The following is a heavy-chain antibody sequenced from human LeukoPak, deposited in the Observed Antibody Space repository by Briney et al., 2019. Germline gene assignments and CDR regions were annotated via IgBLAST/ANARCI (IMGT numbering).Heavy chain of an antibody. J-gene: IGHJ4*02. V-gene: IGHV4-39*01. D-gene: IGHD3-16*01. CDR3: ASQVVSYFDY. CDR2: IYYSGST. CDR1: GGSFTIYS. Sequence: PSETLSLTCAVYGGSFTIYSWTWIRQPPGKGLEWIGSIYYSGSTYYNPSLKSRVTISVDTSKNQFSLKLSSVTAADTAVYYCASQVVSYFDYWGQGTLVTVSS.